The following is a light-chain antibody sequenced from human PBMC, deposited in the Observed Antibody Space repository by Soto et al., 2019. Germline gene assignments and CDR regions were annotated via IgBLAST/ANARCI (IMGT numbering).Light chain of an antibody. V-gene: IGLV1-40*01. Sequence: QSALTQPPSVSGAPGQRVTISCTGSSSNIGAGYDVHWYQQLPGTAPKLLIYGNTNRPSGVPDRFSGSKSGTSASLAITGLQAEDEADYYCQCYDSSLSGYVFGTGTKVTVL. J-gene: IGLJ1*01. CDR1: SSNIGAGYD. CDR2: GNT. CDR3: QCYDSSLSGYV.